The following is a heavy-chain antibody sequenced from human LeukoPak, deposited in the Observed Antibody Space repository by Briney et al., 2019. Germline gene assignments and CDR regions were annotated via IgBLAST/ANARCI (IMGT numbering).Heavy chain of an antibody. V-gene: IGHV3-7*01. CDR3: ARGSTNDYGDYGDAYWYFDY. Sequence: GGSLRLSCAASGFTFSSYWMSWVRQAPGKGLEWVANIKQDGSEKYYVDSVKGRFTISRDNAKNSLYLQMNSLRAEDTAVYYCARGSTNDYGDYGDAYWYFDYWGQGTLVTVSS. CDR1: GFTFSSYW. J-gene: IGHJ4*02. D-gene: IGHD4-17*01. CDR2: IKQDGSEK.